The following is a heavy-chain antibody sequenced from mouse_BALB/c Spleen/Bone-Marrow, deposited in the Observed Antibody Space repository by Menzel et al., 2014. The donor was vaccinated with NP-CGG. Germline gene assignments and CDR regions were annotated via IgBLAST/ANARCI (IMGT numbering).Heavy chain of an antibody. V-gene: IGHV14-3*02. D-gene: IGHD4-1*01. CDR1: GFNIKDTY. J-gene: IGHJ4*01. CDR2: IDPANGNT. CDR3: ARWEYHAMDY. Sequence: EVQVVESGAELVKPGASVKLSCTASGFNIKDTYMHWVKQRPEQGLEWIGRIDPANGNTKYDPKFQGKATITADTSSNTAYLQLSSLTSEDTAVYYCARWEYHAMDYWGQGTSVTVSS.